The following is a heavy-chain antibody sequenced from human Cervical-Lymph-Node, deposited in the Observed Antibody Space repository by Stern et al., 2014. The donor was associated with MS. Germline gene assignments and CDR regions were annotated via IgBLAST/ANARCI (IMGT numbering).Heavy chain of an antibody. J-gene: IGHJ4*02. CDR2: IKPSDGST. V-gene: IGHV1-46*01. CDR3: AREKNSLTGYYPHY. Sequence: QVQLVQSGTEVKKPGASVKVSCKASGYTFTNYYLHWVRQAPGRGLEWMGIIKPSDGSTTYAQKFQGRVTMTRDTSTSTVYMELSSLRSEDTAVYYCAREKNSLTGYYPHYWGQGTLVTVSS. D-gene: IGHD3-9*01. CDR1: GYTFTNYY.